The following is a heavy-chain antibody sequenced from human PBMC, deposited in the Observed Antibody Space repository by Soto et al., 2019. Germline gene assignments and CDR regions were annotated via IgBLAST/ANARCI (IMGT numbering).Heavy chain of an antibody. D-gene: IGHD3-22*01. J-gene: IGHJ3*02. CDR2: IYWDDDK. Sequence: QITLKESGPTLVKPTQTLTLTCTFSGFSLSTSGVGVGWIRQPPGKALEWLALIYWDDDKRYSPSLKSRLTITKDTSKNQVVLTMTNMDPVDTATNYCAHSVNRYYDSSGVFNAFDIWGQGTMVTVSS. CDR3: AHSVNRYYDSSGVFNAFDI. CDR1: GFSLSTSGVG. V-gene: IGHV2-5*02.